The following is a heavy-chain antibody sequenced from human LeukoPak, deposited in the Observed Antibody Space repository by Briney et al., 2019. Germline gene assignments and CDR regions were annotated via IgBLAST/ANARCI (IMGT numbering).Heavy chain of an antibody. Sequence: SGGSLRLSCAASGFTFSSYWMHWVRQAPGKGLEWVAVISYDGSNKYYADSVKGRFTISRDNSKNTLYLQMNSLRAEDTAVYYCARDYYDSSGYYRGAFDIWGQGTMVTVSS. D-gene: IGHD3-22*01. V-gene: IGHV3-30-3*01. J-gene: IGHJ3*02. CDR1: GFTFSSYW. CDR2: ISYDGSNK. CDR3: ARDYYDSSGYYRGAFDI.